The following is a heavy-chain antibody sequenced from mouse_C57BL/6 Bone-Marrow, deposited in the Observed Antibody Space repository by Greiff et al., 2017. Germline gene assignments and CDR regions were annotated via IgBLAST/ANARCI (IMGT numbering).Heavy chain of an antibody. Sequence: VQLMESGPELVKPGASVKISCKASGYAFSGSWMYWVKQRPGKGLEWIGRIYPGDGDTNYNGKFKGKATLTADKSSTTAYMQLSSLTSEDSAVSLYANLHYCGSSWYFDVWGTGTATTVSA. V-gene: IGHV1-82*01. CDR1: GYAFSGSW. CDR2: IYPGDGDT. J-gene: IGHJ1*03. D-gene: IGHD1-1*01. CDR3: ANLHYCGSSWYFDV.